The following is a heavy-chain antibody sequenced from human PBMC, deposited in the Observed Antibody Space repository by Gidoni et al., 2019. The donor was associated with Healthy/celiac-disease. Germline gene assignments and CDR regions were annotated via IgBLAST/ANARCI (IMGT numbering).Heavy chain of an antibody. CDR1: GFTFSSYA. Sequence: EVQLLESGGGLVQPGGSLRLSCAASGFTFSSYAMSWVRQAPGKGLEGVSAISGNGGSTYYADSVKGRFTISKDNSKNTLYLQMNSLRAEDTAVYYCAKDLTPEDIVVVPAAMGGYWGQGTLVTVSS. D-gene: IGHD2-2*01. CDR3: AKDLTPEDIVVVPAAMGGY. J-gene: IGHJ4*02. V-gene: IGHV3-23*01. CDR2: ISGNGGST.